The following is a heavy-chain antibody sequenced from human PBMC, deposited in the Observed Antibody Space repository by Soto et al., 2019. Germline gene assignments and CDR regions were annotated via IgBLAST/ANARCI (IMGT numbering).Heavy chain of an antibody. CDR3: ASRSGQLPYYFDY. CDR1: GFTFTNYG. D-gene: IGHD6-6*01. J-gene: IGHJ4*02. V-gene: IGHV1-18*03. CDR2: ISASKGNT. Sequence: QVQLVQSGAEVKKPGASVKVSCKASGFTFTNYGITWVRRAPGQGLEWMGWISASKGNTNYAQKFQGRVTMTTDTSTSTAYMELRSLRSDDMAVYYCASRSGQLPYYFDYWGQGTQVTVSA.